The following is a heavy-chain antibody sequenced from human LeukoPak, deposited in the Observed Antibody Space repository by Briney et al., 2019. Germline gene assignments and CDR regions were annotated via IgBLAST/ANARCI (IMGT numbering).Heavy chain of an antibody. CDR2: IYPGDSDT. CDR1: GYTFTSYW. J-gene: IGHJ4*02. D-gene: IGHD3-22*01. Sequence: ASVKVSCKASGYTFTSYWIGWVRQMPGKGLEWMGIIYPGDSDTRYSPSFQGQVTISADKPISTAYLQWSSLKASDTAMYYCARLTYDSSGYLFDYWGQGTLVTVSS. CDR3: ARLTYDSSGYLFDY. V-gene: IGHV5-51*04.